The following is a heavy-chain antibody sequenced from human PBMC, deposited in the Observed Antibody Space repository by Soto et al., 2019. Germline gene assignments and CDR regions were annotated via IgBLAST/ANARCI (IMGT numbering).Heavy chain of an antibody. CDR1: GGTISSYY. J-gene: IGHJ6*03. V-gene: IGHV4-59*01. Sequence: SETLSLPCTVSGGTISSYYWRWIRKPPEKGTERDGYIYYSGSTNYNPSLKSRVTISVDTSKNQFSLKLSSVTAADTAVYYCARSYRRYCSGGSCYSYYYYYMDVWGKGTTVTVSS. CDR3: ARSYRRYCSGGSCYSYYYYYMDV. D-gene: IGHD2-15*01. CDR2: IYYSGST.